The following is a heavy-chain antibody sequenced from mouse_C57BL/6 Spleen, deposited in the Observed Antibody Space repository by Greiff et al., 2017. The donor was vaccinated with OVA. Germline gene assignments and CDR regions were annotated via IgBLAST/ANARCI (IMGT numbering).Heavy chain of an antibody. V-gene: IGHV1-72*01. CDR2: IGPNSGGT. CDR3: ARGGRFITTVVATDY. CDR1: GYTFTSYW. D-gene: IGHD1-1*01. Sequence: QVQLQQPGAELVKPGASVKLSCKASGYTFTSYWMHWVKQRPGRGLEWIGRIGPNSGGTKYNEKFKSKATLTVAKPASTAYMQLSSLTSEDSAVYYGARGGRFITTVVATDYWGQGTTLTVSS. J-gene: IGHJ2*01.